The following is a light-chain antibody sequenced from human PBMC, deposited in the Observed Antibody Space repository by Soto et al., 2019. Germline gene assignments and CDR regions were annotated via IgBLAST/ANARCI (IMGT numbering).Light chain of an antibody. CDR1: QGISSY. J-gene: IGKJ1*01. V-gene: IGKV1-9*01. Sequence: DIQLTQSPSFLSASVGDRVTITCRASQGISSYLAWYQQKPGKAPKLLIYAASTLQSGVPSRFSGSGSGTEFTLTISSLQPDEFATYYCQHYNSYSEAVGQGTKVDIK. CDR2: AAS. CDR3: QHYNSYSEA.